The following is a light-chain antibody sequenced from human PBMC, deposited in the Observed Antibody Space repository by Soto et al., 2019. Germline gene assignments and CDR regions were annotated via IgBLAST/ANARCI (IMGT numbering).Light chain of an antibody. CDR1: ISDVGSYNY. J-gene: IGLJ1*01. Sequence: QSALTQPASVSGSPGQSITISCTGTISDVGSYNYVSWYQQYPGKAPKLMIYDVSTRPSGVSDRFSGSKSGNTASLTISGLRAEDEAHYYCGSYTTSSNYVFGTVTKVTVL. CDR2: DVS. CDR3: GSYTTSSNYV. V-gene: IGLV2-14*03.